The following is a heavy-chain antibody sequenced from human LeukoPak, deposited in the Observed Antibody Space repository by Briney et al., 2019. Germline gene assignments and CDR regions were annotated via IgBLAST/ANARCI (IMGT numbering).Heavy chain of an antibody. J-gene: IGHJ4*02. D-gene: IGHD3-3*01. CDR2: ISPSGGST. CDR1: GYTFTSNY. V-gene: IGHV1-46*01. CDR3: ARGWRGDY. Sequence: ASVKVSCKAFGYTFTSNYMHWVRQAPGQGPEWMGVISPSGGSTTYAQKFQGRVTITRNTSISTAYMELSSLRSEDTAVYYCARGWRGDYWGQGTLVTVSS.